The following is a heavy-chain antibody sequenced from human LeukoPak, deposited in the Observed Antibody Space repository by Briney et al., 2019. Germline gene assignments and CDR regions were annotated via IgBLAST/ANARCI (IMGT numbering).Heavy chain of an antibody. Sequence: ASPKVSCRTSDYTFNSDGFTWVRQAPGKGLEWMGWINVRNGKIEYAHKFQGRVAMTRDTSTNTVYMDLRSLRPDDTAIYYCANRGVQLYDPWGQGTLVTVSS. CDR1: DYTFNSDG. CDR2: INVRNGKI. V-gene: IGHV1-18*01. CDR3: ANRGVQLYDP. J-gene: IGHJ5*02. D-gene: IGHD2-15*01.